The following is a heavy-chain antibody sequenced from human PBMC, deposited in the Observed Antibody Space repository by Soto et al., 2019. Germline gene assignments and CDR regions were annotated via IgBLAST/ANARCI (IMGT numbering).Heavy chain of an antibody. D-gene: IGHD3-9*01. CDR3: AKDRYFDSYYLDS. J-gene: IGHJ4*02. CDR2: MSYDGNQK. Sequence: GGSLRLSCASSGFTFSRYAIHCVRHAPGKGLEWVTVMSYDGNQKHYADSVKGRFTVSRDDSENTVFLQMTSLRPEDTATYYCAKDRYFDSYYLDSWRQGTLVTVS. V-gene: IGHV3-30-3*01. CDR1: GFTFSRYA.